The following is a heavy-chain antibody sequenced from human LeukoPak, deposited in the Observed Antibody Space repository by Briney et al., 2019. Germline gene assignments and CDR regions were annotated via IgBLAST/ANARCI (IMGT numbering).Heavy chain of an antibody. CDR3: ARHFAFSYYYMDV. CDR2: IYYSGST. J-gene: IGHJ6*03. Sequence: KPSETLSLTCTVSGGSISSYYWSWIRQPPGKGLEWIGYIYYSGSTNYNPSLKGRVTISVDTSKNQFSLKLSSVTAADTAVYYCARHFAFSYYYMDVWGKGTTVTVSS. V-gene: IGHV4-59*08. CDR1: GGSISSYY.